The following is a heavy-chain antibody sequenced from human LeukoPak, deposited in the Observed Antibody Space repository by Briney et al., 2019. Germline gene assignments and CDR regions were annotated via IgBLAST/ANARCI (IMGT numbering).Heavy chain of an antibody. J-gene: IGHJ4*02. CDR2: IHYSGST. CDR3: AGSIAAAGTGFDY. D-gene: IGHD6-13*01. Sequence: SETLSLTCTVSGGSISSYYWSWIRQPPGKGLEWIGYIHYSGSTNYNPSLKSRVTISVDTSKNQFSLKLSSVTAAGTAVYYCAGSIAAAGTGFDYWGQGTLVTVSS. CDR1: GGSISSYY. V-gene: IGHV4-59*01.